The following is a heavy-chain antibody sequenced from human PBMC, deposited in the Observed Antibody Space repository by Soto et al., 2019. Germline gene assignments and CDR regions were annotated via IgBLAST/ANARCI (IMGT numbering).Heavy chain of an antibody. CDR3: ARDPYGDFGVVMAL. J-gene: IGHJ3*01. CDR2: ISAYNGNT. V-gene: IGHV1-18*01. CDR1: GYTFTSYG. D-gene: IGHD3-3*01. Sequence: ASLKVSCKASGYTFTSYGISWVRQAPGQGLEWMGWISAYNGNTNYAQKLQGRVTMTTDTSTSTAYMELRSLRSDDTAVYYCARDPYGDFGVVMALWGQGTMVTVSS.